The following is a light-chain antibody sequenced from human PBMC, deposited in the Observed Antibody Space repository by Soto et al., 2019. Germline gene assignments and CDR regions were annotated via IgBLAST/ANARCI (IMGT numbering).Light chain of an antibody. J-gene: IGKJ4*01. Sequence: EIVLTQSPATLSLPPGERATLSCRASQSVGSYLAWYQQRRGQAPRLLIYDASNRATGIPGRFTGSGSGTDFTLTISSLEPEDFAVYYCQQRSSWPLTFGGGTKVDIK. CDR2: DAS. CDR3: QQRSSWPLT. V-gene: IGKV3-11*01. CDR1: QSVGSY.